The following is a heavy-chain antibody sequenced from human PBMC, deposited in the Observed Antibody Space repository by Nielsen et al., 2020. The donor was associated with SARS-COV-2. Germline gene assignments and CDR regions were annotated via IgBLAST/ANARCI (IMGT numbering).Heavy chain of an antibody. V-gene: IGHV4-39*01. J-gene: IGHJ3*02. Sequence: SETLSLTCTVSGGSTSSRSYFWGWIRQPPGKGLEWIGSVYYSGSTYYNPSLKSRLTMSVHTSKNQFSLKLNSVTAADTAVYYCARPDSSAFYSDAFAIWGPGTMVTVSS. CDR1: GGSTSSRSYF. CDR2: VYYSGST. CDR3: ARPDSSAFYSDAFAI. D-gene: IGHD6-19*01.